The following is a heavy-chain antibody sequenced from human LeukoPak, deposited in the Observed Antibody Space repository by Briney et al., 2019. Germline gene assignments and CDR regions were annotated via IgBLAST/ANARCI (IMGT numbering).Heavy chain of an antibody. CDR3: ARDRDYGGNSRWYFDL. J-gene: IGHJ2*01. CDR2: IYYSGST. D-gene: IGHD4-23*01. CDR1: GGSISSGSYY. V-gene: IGHV4-39*02. Sequence: ASETLSLTCTVSGGSISSGSYYWSWIRQPAGKGLEWIGSIYYSGSTYYNPSLKSRVTISVDTSKNQFSLKLSSVTAADTAVYYCARDRDYGGNSRWYFDLWGRGTLVTVSS.